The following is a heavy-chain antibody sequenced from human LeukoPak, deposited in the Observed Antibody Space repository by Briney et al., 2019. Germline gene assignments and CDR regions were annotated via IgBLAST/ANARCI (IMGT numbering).Heavy chain of an antibody. D-gene: IGHD4-17*01. CDR3: AKHSIMTTDAFDI. CDR2: INPNSGGT. V-gene: IGHV1-2*02. Sequence: ASVKVSCKASGYTFTGYYMHWVRQAPGQGLEWMGWINPNSGGTNYAQKSQGRVTMTRDTSISTAYMELSRLRSDDTAVYYCAKHSIMTTDAFDIWGQGTMVTVSS. CDR1: GYTFTGYY. J-gene: IGHJ3*02.